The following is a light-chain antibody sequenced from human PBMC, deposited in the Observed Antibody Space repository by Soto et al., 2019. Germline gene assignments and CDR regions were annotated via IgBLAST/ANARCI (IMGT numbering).Light chain of an antibody. J-gene: IGLJ2*01. Sequence: QPVLTQPPSVSGAPGQRVTISCTGSSSNIGAGYDVHWYQQLPGTAPKLLIYGNSNRPSGVPDRFSGFKSGTSASLAITGLQAEDEADYYCQSYDSSLSRVFGGGTKLTVL. CDR1: SSNIGAGYD. CDR3: QSYDSSLSRV. V-gene: IGLV1-40*01. CDR2: GNS.